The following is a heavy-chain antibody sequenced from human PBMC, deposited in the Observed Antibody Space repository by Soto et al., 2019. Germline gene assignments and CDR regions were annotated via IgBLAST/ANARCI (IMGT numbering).Heavy chain of an antibody. V-gene: IGHV3-7*03. CDR1: GFTVSSDW. CDR3: ARGRSDGMDV. J-gene: IGHJ6*02. CDR2: IKEDGSEK. D-gene: IGHD3-10*01. Sequence: EVQLVEAGGGLVQPGGSLRLSCAASGFTVSSDWMTWVRQAPGKGLEWVANIKEDGSEKYYVDSVKGRFTISRDDAKKLLYLQMNSLRVEDTAVFYCARGRSDGMDVWGQGTTVTVSS.